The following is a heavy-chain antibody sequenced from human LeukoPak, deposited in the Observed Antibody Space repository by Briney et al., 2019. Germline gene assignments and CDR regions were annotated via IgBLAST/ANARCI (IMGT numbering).Heavy chain of an antibody. J-gene: IGHJ3*02. Sequence: ASVKVSCKTSGYTFTDYYLHWVRQAPGQGLEWMGWINPNSGGTNYAQKFQGRVTMTRDTSISTAYMELSRLRSDDTAVYYCARVSQQWLVQTADAFDIWGQGTMVTVSS. V-gene: IGHV1-2*02. D-gene: IGHD6-19*01. CDR3: ARVSQQWLVQTADAFDI. CDR2: INPNSGGT. CDR1: GYTFTDYY.